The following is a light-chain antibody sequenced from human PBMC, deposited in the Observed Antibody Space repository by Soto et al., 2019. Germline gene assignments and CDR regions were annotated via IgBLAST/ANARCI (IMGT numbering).Light chain of an antibody. V-gene: IGKV3-20*01. CDR1: QSVSSSY. Sequence: ENVLTRCPGTLSLSPGERATLSCRASQSVSSSYLAWYQQKPGQAPRLLIYDASSRATGIPDRFSGSGSGTDFTLTISRLEPEDFAVYYCQQYGSSPLTFGGGTKVDIK. CDR2: DAS. J-gene: IGKJ4*01. CDR3: QQYGSSPLT.